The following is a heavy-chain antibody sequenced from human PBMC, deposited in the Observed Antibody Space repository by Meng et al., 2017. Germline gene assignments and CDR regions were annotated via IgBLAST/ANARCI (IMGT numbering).Heavy chain of an antibody. CDR2: INSDGSST. D-gene: IGHD3-22*01. V-gene: IGHV3-74*01. CDR1: GFTFSSYW. Sequence: GESLKISCAASGFTFSSYWMHWVRQAPGKGLVWVSRINSDGSSTSYADSVKGRFTISRDNAKNTLYLQMNSLRAEDTAVYYCARGGEDYDSSGYYQSWGQGTRVTGSS. J-gene: IGHJ5*02. CDR3: ARGGEDYDSSGYYQS.